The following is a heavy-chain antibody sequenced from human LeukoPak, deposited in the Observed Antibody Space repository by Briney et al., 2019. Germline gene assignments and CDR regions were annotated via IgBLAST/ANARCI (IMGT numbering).Heavy chain of an antibody. CDR2: IYHSGST. CDR3: ARGRYSSGWFPFDY. D-gene: IGHD6-19*01. J-gene: IGHJ4*02. Sequence: SETLSLTCSVSGYSISSGYYWDWIRQPPGKGLEWIASIYHSGSTNYNPSLKSRVTISVDTSKNQFSLKLSSVTAADTAVYYCARGRYSSGWFPFDYWGQGTLVTVSS. V-gene: IGHV4-38-2*02. CDR1: GYSISSGYY.